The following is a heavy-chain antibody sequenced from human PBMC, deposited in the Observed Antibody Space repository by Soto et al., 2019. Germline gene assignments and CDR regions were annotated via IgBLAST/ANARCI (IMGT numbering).Heavy chain of an antibody. V-gene: IGHV3-73*01. Sequence: GGSLKLSCAASGFTLSGSDIHWVRQASGKGLEWVGRIRTKSNNFATSYAESVRGRFTISRDDSDNTASLQMSSLKTEDTAIYYCSRHQEGRSMVFYGMDVWGQGTTVTVSS. CDR1: GFTLSGSD. CDR3: SRHQEGRSMVFYGMDV. CDR2: IRTKSNNFAT. J-gene: IGHJ6*02. D-gene: IGHD3-10*01.